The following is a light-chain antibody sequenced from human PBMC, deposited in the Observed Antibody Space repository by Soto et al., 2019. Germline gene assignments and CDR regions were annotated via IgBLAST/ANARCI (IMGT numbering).Light chain of an antibody. CDR1: SSDVGAYDY. J-gene: IGLJ1*01. V-gene: IGLV2-14*01. Sequence: QSALTQPASVSGSPGQSIPISCTGTSSDVGAYDYVSWYQQHPGKVPKFMIYEVINRPSGVSHRFSGSKSGNTASLTISGLQAEDEADYYCTSYTSSSTYVFGTGTKLTVL. CDR3: TSYTSSSTYV. CDR2: EVI.